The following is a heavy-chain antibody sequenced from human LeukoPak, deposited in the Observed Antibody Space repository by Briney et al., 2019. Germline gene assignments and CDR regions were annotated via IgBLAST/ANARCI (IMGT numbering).Heavy chain of an antibody. J-gene: IGHJ4*02. Sequence: GGSLRLSCAASGFTFSTYTMNWVRQAPGKGLEWVSYISGSSSTIYYADSVKGQFTISRDNSGNTVFLHMNSLRAEDTAFYFCARDRKTGSYYPDYWGRGTLVTVSS. CDR2: ISGSSSTI. CDR3: ARDRKTGSYYPDY. V-gene: IGHV3-48*01. D-gene: IGHD3-10*01. CDR1: GFTFSTYT.